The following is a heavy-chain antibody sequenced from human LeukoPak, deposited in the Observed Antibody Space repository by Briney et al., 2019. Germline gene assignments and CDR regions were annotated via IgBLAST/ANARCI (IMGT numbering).Heavy chain of an antibody. CDR3: AKARQESIAGGGDAFDI. CDR2: ISGSNRNT. V-gene: IGHV3-23*01. CDR1: GFTFSSYA. J-gene: IGHJ3*02. Sequence: GGSLRLSCAASGFTFSSYAMSWVRQAPGKGLEWVSAISGSNRNTYYADSVKGRFTISRDNSKNTLYLQMNSLRAEDTAVYYCAKARQESIAGGGDAFDIWGQGTMVTVSS. D-gene: IGHD6-6*01.